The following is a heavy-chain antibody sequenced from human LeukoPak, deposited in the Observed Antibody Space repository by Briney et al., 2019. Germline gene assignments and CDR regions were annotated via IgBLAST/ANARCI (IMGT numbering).Heavy chain of an antibody. CDR3: AKDLSGAIVVVPAAFDY. CDR1: GFTFSSYA. D-gene: IGHD2-2*01. Sequence: GGSLRLSCAASGFTFSSYAMSWVRQAPGKGLEWVSAISGSGSSTYYADSVKGRFTLSRDNSKNTLYLQMNSLRAEDTAVYYCAKDLSGAIVVVPAAFDYWGQGTLVTVSS. CDR2: ISGSGSST. J-gene: IGHJ4*02. V-gene: IGHV3-23*01.